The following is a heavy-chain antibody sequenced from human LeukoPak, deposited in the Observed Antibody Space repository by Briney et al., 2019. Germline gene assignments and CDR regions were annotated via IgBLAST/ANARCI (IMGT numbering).Heavy chain of an antibody. CDR3: AKGRYGSGSYQDY. Sequence: GRSLRLSCAASGFTFDDYAMHWVRQAPGKGLEWVSGISWNSGSIGYADSVKGRFAISRDNAKNSLYLQMNSLRAEDTALYYCAKGRYGSGSYQDYWGQGTLVTVSS. J-gene: IGHJ4*02. D-gene: IGHD3-10*01. CDR2: ISWNSGSI. CDR1: GFTFDDYA. V-gene: IGHV3-9*01.